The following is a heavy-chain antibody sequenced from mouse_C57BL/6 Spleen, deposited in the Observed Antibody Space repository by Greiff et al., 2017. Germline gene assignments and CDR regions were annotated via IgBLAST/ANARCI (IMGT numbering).Heavy chain of an antibody. J-gene: IGHJ3*01. CDR2: INPSSGYT. CDR3: TRYSNYDAY. CDR1: GYTFTSYW. Sequence: VQLQQSGAELAKPGASVKLSCKASGYTFTSYWMHWVKQRPGQGLEWIGYINPSSGYTKYNQKFKDKATVTADKSSSTAYMQLSSLTYEDSAVYYCTRYSNYDAYWGQGTLVTVSA. V-gene: IGHV1-7*01. D-gene: IGHD2-5*01.